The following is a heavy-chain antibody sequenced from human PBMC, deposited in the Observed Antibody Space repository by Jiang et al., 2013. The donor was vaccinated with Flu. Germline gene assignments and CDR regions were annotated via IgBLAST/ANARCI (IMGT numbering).Heavy chain of an antibody. CDR2: ISYDGSNK. CDR3: AKVPLAGYYGMDV. V-gene: IGHV3-30*18. CDR1: GFTFSSYS. J-gene: IGHJ6*02. Sequence: RLSCAASGFTFSSYSMNWVRQAPGKGLEWVAVISYDGSNKYYADSVKGRFTISRDNSKNTLYLQMNSLGAEDTAVYYCAKVPLAGYYGMDVWGQGTTVTVSS.